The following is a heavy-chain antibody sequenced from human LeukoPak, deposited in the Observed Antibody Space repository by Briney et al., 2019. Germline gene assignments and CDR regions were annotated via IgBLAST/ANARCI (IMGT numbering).Heavy chain of an antibody. CDR1: GGSISSSSYY. D-gene: IGHD3-10*01. CDR2: IYYSGST. V-gene: IGHV4-39*07. CDR3: ARVPILLWFGKYYYYGMDV. Sequence: PSETLSLTCTVSGGSISSSSYYWGWIRQPPGKGLEWIGSIYYSGSTYYNPSLKSRVTISVDTSKNQFSLKLSSVTAADTAVYYCARVPILLWFGKYYYYGMDVWGQGTTVTVSS. J-gene: IGHJ6*02.